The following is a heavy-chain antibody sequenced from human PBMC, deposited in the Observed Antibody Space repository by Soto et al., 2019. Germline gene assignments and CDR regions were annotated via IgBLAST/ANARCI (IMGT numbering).Heavy chain of an antibody. CDR1: GYTFTGYY. D-gene: IGHD3-22*01. Sequence: ASVKVSCKASGYTFTGYYMHWVRQAPGQGLEWMGWINPNSGGTNYAQKFQGRVTMTRDTSISTAYMKLSRLRSDDTAVYYCARFSLDYYDSSGYWPLGGMDVWGQGTTVTVSS. J-gene: IGHJ6*02. CDR3: ARFSLDYYDSSGYWPLGGMDV. V-gene: IGHV1-2*02. CDR2: INPNSGGT.